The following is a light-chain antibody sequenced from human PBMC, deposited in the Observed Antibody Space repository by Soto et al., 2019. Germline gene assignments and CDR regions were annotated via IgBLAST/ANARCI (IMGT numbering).Light chain of an antibody. V-gene: IGLV1-44*01. J-gene: IGLJ1*01. CDR2: SHN. CDR1: SSNIGSNP. Sequence: QSVLTQPPSASGTPGQRVTISCSGISSNIGSNPVNWFQQLPGSAPKLLIYSHNQRPSGVPDRFSGSKSGTSASLAISGLQSEDEAAYCCGAWDDRLNGYVFGTVTKLTVL. CDR3: GAWDDRLNGYV.